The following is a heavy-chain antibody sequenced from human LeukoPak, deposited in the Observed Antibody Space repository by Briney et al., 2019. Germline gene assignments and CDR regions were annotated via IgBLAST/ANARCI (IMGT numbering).Heavy chain of an antibody. D-gene: IGHD1-1*01. J-gene: IGHJ6*03. Sequence: SETLSLTCSVSGGSISSYYWSWIRQPPGKGLEWIGYIYSSGRTSYNPSLKSRVTISVDTTKNLFSLRLRSVTAADTAVYFCARGRVSSSTWYSTYYYYFYMDVWGKGTTVTVSS. CDR2: IYSSGRT. CDR3: ARGRVSSSTWYSTYYYYFYMDV. V-gene: IGHV4-59*01. CDR1: GGSISSYY.